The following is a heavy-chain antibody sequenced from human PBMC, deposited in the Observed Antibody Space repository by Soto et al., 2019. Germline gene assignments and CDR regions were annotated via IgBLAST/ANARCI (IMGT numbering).Heavy chain of an antibody. CDR1: GFTFSTYA. J-gene: IGHJ4*02. V-gene: IGHV3-23*01. CDR2: ISGSGGST. Sequence: GGSLRLSCAASGFTFSTYAMNWFRQAPGKGLEWVSTISGSGGSTYYADSVKGRFTISRDNSKNTLYLQMNSLRAEDTAVYYWAKSAGYRRGWFLAYWGQGTLVTVAS. CDR3: AKSAGYRRGWFLAY. D-gene: IGHD6-19*01.